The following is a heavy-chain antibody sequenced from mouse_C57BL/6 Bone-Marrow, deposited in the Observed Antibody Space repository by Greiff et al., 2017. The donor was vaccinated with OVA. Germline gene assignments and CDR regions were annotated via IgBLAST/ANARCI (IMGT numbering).Heavy chain of an antibody. CDR3: ASSIGYDGPYVGFAY. D-gene: IGHD2-3*01. J-gene: IGHJ3*01. V-gene: IGHV1-50*01. CDR1: GYTFTSYW. CDR2: IDPSDSYT. Sequence: VQLQQPGAELVKPGASVKLSCKASGYTFTSYWMQWVKQRPGQGLEWIGEIDPSDSYTNYNQKFKGKATLTVDTSSSTAYMQLSSLTSEDSAVYYRASSIGYDGPYVGFAYWGQGTLVTVSA.